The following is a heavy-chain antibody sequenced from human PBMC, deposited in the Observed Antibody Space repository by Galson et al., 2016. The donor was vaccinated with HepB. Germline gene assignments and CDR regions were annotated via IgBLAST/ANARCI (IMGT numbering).Heavy chain of an antibody. Sequence: SLRLSCAASGFTVSSNYMTWVRQAPGKGLEWVSVIYSGGSTYYADSVKDRFIITRDNSKNTPDLQLNSLIAEDTAVYYCARDNNYYYGMDVWGQGTTVTVSS. CDR3: ARDNNYYYGMDV. CDR1: GFTVSSNY. J-gene: IGHJ6*02. V-gene: IGHV3-53*01. D-gene: IGHD2/OR15-2a*01. CDR2: IYSGGST.